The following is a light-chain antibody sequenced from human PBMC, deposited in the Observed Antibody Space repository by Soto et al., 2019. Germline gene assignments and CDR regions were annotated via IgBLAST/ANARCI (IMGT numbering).Light chain of an antibody. CDR1: SSDVGGYNL. CDR3: CSYAGTSSYA. Sequence: QSVLTQPASVSGSLGQAITISCTGTSSDVGGYNLVPWYQQHPGKAPKLMIYEVTKRPSGVSNRFSASKSGDTASLTISGLQAEDEADYYCCSYAGTSSYAFGTGTKVTVL. J-gene: IGLJ1*01. V-gene: IGLV2-23*02. CDR2: EVT.